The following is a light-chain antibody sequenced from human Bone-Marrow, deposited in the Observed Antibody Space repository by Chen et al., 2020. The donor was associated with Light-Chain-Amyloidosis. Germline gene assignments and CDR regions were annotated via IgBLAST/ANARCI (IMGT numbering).Light chain of an antibody. CDR3: QVWDRSSDRPV. V-gene: IGLV3-21*02. CDR1: NIGSTS. CDR2: AVS. J-gene: IGLJ3*02. Sequence: SYVLTQPSSVSVAPGQTATIACGGNNIGSTSVHWYQQTPGQAPLLVVYAVSDRPSGIPERLSGSNSGNSAPLTIRRVDAGDEADYYCQVWDRSSDRPVFGGGTKLPVL.